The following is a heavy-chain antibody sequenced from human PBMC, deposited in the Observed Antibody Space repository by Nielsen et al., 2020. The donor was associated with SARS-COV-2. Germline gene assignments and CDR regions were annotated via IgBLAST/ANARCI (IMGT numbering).Heavy chain of an antibody. Sequence: GESLKISCAASGFTFSSYEMNWVRQAPGKGLEWVSYISSSGSTIYYADSVKGRFTISRDNAKNSLYLQMNSLRAEDTAVYYCARDRTYGDYEVGDYWGQGTLVTVSS. J-gene: IGHJ4*02. D-gene: IGHD4-17*01. CDR1: GFTFSSYE. CDR3: ARDRTYGDYEVGDY. CDR2: ISSSGSTI. V-gene: IGHV3-48*03.